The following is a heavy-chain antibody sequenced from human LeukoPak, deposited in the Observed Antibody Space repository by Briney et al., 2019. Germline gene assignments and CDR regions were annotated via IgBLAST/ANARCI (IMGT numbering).Heavy chain of an antibody. V-gene: IGHV3-21*01. J-gene: IGHJ1*01. Sequence: GGSLRLSCAASGFTFSTCGMNWVRQAPGKGLEWVSSISSSSSYIYYADSVKGRFTISRDNAKNSLYLQMNSLRAEDTAVYYCARDLPTSHWGQGTLVTVSS. CDR1: GFTFSTCG. CDR3: ARDLPTSH. D-gene: IGHD2-2*01. CDR2: ISSSSSYI.